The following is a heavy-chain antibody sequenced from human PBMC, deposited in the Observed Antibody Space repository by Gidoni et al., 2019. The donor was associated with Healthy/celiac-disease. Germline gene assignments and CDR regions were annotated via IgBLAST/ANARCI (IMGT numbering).Heavy chain of an antibody. D-gene: IGHD6-13*01. Sequence: VQLVETGGGLIETGGSLSLACAASRFTGRSHYMSVVRRAPGKGLVCVSVIYIGGSTYYADSLKVRFTISRDNSKNTLYRQMNSLSAEDTAVYDRARGGLAAARDAFDIWGQGTMVTVPS. J-gene: IGHJ3*02. CDR1: RFTGRSHY. CDR2: IYIGGST. CDR3: ARGGLAAARDAFDI. V-gene: IGHV3-53*02.